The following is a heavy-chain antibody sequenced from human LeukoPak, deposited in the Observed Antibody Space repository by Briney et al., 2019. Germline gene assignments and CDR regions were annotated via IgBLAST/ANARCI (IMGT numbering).Heavy chain of an antibody. D-gene: IGHD3-22*01. CDR3: LRYYYDSSGYPYLGY. J-gene: IGHJ4*02. CDR1: GFTFGDST. CDR2: LGSKADNFAT. V-gene: IGHV3-73*01. Sequence: GGSLELSCAASGFTFGDSTFHWVRQASGKGLAWVGRLGSKADNFATTYSASVKGRFTISRDEAKTTVYLQMNSLKTEDTAVYYCLRYYYDSSGYPYLGYWGQGTLVTVSS.